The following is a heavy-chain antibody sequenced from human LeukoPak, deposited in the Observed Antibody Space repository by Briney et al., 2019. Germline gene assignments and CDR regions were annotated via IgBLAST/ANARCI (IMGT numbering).Heavy chain of an antibody. CDR1: GFTFSSYA. Sequence: GGSLRLSCAGSGFTFSSYAMSWVRQAPGKGLEWVSATDGSGGSTYYADSVKGRFTISRDNSKNTLYLQMNSLRAEDTAVYYCAKNPITPYFDYWGQGTLVTVSS. CDR2: TDGSGGST. CDR3: AKNPITPYFDY. V-gene: IGHV3-23*01. J-gene: IGHJ4*02.